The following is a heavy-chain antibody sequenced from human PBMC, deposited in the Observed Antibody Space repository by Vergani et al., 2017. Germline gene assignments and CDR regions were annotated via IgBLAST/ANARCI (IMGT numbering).Heavy chain of an antibody. Sequence: QLQLQESDPGLVKPSETLSLTCPVPGGSIRSTFYYWGWIRQPPGKGLEWIGTIYYSVRTYNNPSLKSRVTMSVDTSKNQFSLKLNSVTAADTAVYYCARHKEQLVPGNYYYYYYMDVWGKGTTVTVSS. V-gene: IGHV4-39*01. CDR1: GGSIRSTFYY. CDR2: IYYSVRT. D-gene: IGHD6-13*01. J-gene: IGHJ6*03. CDR3: ARHKEQLVPGNYYYYYYMDV.